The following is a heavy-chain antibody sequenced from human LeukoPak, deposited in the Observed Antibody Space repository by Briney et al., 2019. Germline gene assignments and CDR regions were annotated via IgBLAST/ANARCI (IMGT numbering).Heavy chain of an antibody. Sequence: GGTLRLSCAASRFTFSSYGMSWVRQAPGKGLEWVSAISGSGGSTYYADSVKGRFTISRDNSKNTLYLQMNSLRAEDTAVYYCATTIRNSSGWYGFDYWGQGSLVIVSS. J-gene: IGHJ4*02. CDR2: ISGSGGST. V-gene: IGHV3-23*01. D-gene: IGHD6-19*01. CDR3: ATTIRNSSGWYGFDY. CDR1: RFTFSSYG.